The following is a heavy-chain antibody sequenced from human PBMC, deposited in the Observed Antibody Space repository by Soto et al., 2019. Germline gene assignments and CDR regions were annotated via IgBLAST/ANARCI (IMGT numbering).Heavy chain of an antibody. CDR1: GGTFSSYA. CDR3: ARDALGRVPFLDY. Sequence: SSVKVSCKASGGTFSSYAISWVRQAPGQGLEWMGGITPIFGTANYAQKFQGRVTITADESTSTAYMELSSLRSEDTAVYYCARDALGRVPFLDYWGQGTPVTVAS. CDR2: ITPIFGTA. J-gene: IGHJ4*01. V-gene: IGHV1-69*13. D-gene: IGHD2-21*01.